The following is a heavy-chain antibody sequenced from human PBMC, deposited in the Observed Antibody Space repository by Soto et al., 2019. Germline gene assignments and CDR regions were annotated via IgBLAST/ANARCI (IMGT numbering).Heavy chain of an antibody. Sequence: ASVKVSCKASGYTFTNYGITWVRRAPGQGLEWMGWINPNSGGTNYAQKFQGWVTMTRDTSISTAYMELSRLRSDDTAVYYCARDPSIAAAGTWNWFDPWGQGTLVTVSS. V-gene: IGHV1-2*04. D-gene: IGHD6-13*01. J-gene: IGHJ5*02. CDR3: ARDPSIAAAGTWNWFDP. CDR2: INPNSGGT. CDR1: GYTFTNYG.